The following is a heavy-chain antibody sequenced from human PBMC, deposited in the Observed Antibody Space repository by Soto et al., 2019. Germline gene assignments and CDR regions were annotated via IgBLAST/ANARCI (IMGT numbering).Heavy chain of an antibody. V-gene: IGHV1-8*01. CDR3: ARGYWVWFVESYISMARFDP. CDR2: MNPNSGNT. J-gene: IGHJ5*02. Sequence: QVQLVQSGAEVKKPGASVKVSCKASGYTFTSYDINWVRQATGQGLEWMGWMNPNSGNTGYAQKFQGRVTMTRNTSISTAYMELSSLRSEDTAVYYCARGYWVWFVESYISMARFDPWGQGTLVTVSS. CDR1: GYTFTSYD. D-gene: IGHD3-10*01.